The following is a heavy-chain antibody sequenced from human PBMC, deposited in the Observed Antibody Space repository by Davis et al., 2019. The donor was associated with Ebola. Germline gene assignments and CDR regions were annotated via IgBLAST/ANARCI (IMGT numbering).Heavy chain of an antibody. D-gene: IGHD6-13*01. V-gene: IGHV4-39*01. CDR1: GGSISSGGYY. CDR2: ISHRGST. CDR3: ARLRAAAGGVY. Sequence: SETLSLTCTVSGGSISSGGYYWSWIRQHPGKGLEWIGEISHRGSTNYNPSLKSRVTISVDTSKNQFSLKLSSVTAADTAVYYCARLRAAAGGVYWGQGTLVTVSS. J-gene: IGHJ4*02.